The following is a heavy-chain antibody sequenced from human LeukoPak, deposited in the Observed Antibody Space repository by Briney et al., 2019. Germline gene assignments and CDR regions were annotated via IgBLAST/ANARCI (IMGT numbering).Heavy chain of an antibody. Sequence: GGSLRLSCAASGFSFSSYWMHWVRQAPGKGLVRVSRIKSDGTGASYADSVKGRFTISRDNAENTLYLQMNSLRAEDTAVYYCARDQNGPYYYMDVWGKGTTVTVSS. CDR2: IKSDGTGA. CDR1: GFSFSSYW. CDR3: ARDQNGPYYYMDV. D-gene: IGHD2-8*01. V-gene: IGHV3-74*01. J-gene: IGHJ6*03.